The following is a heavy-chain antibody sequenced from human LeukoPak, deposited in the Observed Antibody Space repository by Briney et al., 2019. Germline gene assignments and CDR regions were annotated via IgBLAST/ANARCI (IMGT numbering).Heavy chain of an antibody. D-gene: IGHD3-10*01. CDR2: ISSSGSTI. J-gene: IGHJ6*02. CDR1: GFTFSDYY. CDR3: ARDSGFTWFGELSNYYGMDV. Sequence: PGGSLRLSCAASGFTFSDYYMSWIRQAPGKGLEWVSYISSSGSTIYYADSVKGRFTISRDNAKNSLYLQMNSLRAEDTAVYYCARDSGFTWFGELSNYYGMDVWGQGTTVTVSS. V-gene: IGHV3-11*04.